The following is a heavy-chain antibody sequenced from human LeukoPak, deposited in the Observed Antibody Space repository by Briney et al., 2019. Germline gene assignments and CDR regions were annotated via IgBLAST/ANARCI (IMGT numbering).Heavy chain of an antibody. Sequence: GGSLRLSCAASGFTFGSYSMNWVRQAPGKGLEWVSSISSSSSYISYADSVKGRFAISRDNAKNSLYLQMNNLRVEDTAVYYCARGRPLFEDYWGQGTLVTVSS. V-gene: IGHV3-21*01. D-gene: IGHD3-10*02. CDR3: ARGRPLFEDY. CDR2: ISSSSSYI. J-gene: IGHJ4*02. CDR1: GFTFGSYS.